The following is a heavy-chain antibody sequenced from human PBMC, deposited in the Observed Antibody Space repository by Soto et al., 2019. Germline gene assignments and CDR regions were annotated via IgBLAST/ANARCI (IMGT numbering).Heavy chain of an antibody. Sequence: GGSLRLSCAASGFTFSSYAMSWVRQAPGKGLEWVAVISYDGSDMYYGDSVKGRFTISRDNSNNTLYLQMNSLRPDDTALYYCAKDPRGIVGAGAWLDSWGQGTLVTVSS. CDR2: ISYDGSDM. D-gene: IGHD1-26*01. V-gene: IGHV3-30*18. J-gene: IGHJ4*02. CDR1: GFTFSSYA. CDR3: AKDPRGIVGAGAWLDS.